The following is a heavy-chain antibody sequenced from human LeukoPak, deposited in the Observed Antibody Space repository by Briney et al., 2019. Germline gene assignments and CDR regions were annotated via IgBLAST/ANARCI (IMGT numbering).Heavy chain of an antibody. V-gene: IGHV2-5*01. Sequence: SGPTLVNPPQTLTLTCTFSGFSIGTSGVGVGWIRQPPGKALEWLTLFDWNDDKRYSPSLKTRLTLTKDSSKTQVVLTMTNIDPVDTATYYCAHSKEDYFDRSGYYDYWGQGTLVTVSS. CDR2: FDWNDDK. CDR1: GFSIGTSGVG. CDR3: AHSKEDYFDRSGYYDY. J-gene: IGHJ4*02. D-gene: IGHD3-22*01.